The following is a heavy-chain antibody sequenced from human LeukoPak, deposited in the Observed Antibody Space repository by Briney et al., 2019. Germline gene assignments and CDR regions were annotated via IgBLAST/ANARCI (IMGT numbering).Heavy chain of an antibody. CDR1: GFTFSSYA. CDR3: AREVTIVGAPTFDY. V-gene: IGHV3-30-3*01. D-gene: IGHD1-26*01. CDR2: ISYDGGNK. J-gene: IGHJ4*02. Sequence: GGSLRLSCAASGFTFSSYAMHWVRQAPGKGLEWVAVISYDGGNKYYADSVKGRFTISRDNSKNTLYLQMNSLRAEDTAVYYCAREVTIVGAPTFDYWGQGTLVTVSS.